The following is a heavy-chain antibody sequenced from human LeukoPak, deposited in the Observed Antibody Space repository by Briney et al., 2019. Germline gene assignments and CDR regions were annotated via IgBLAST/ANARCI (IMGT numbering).Heavy chain of an antibody. CDR1: GYTFTGYY. CDR2: INPNSGGT. CDR3: ARLRCSSTSCYTADFDY. V-gene: IGHV1-2*02. Sequence: ASVKVSCKASGYTFTGYYMHWVRQAPGQGLEWMGWINPNSGGTNYAQKFQGRVTMTRDTSISTAYMELSRLRSDDTAVYYCARLRCSSTSCYTADFDYWGQGTLVTVSS. J-gene: IGHJ4*02. D-gene: IGHD2-2*02.